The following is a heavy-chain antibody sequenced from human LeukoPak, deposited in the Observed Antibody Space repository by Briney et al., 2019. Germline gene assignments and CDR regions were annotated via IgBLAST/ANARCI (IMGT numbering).Heavy chain of an antibody. Sequence: GASVKVSCKASGYNFNTYYIHWVRQAPGQGLEWMGIINPSVGSTSSAQKFRGRVTMTRDTSTHTVYMELSSLRSEDTAVYYCARAAPKTSWLDPWGQGTLVTVSS. CDR1: GYNFNTYY. J-gene: IGHJ5*02. CDR3: ARAAPKTSWLDP. V-gene: IGHV1-46*02. CDR2: INPSVGST.